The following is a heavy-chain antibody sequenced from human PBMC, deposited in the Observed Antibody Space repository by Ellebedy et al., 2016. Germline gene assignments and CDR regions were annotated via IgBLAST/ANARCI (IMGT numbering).Heavy chain of an antibody. Sequence: SETLSLXCTVSGGSISSHYWSWIRQPAGKGLEWIGRIYSTGSANYNPSLRSRVTMSVDTSKNQFSLKVSSVTAADTAVYYCARGVVGATTANDYWGQGTLVTVSP. J-gene: IGHJ4*02. CDR1: GGSISSHY. CDR3: ARGVVGATTANDY. CDR2: IYSTGSA. D-gene: IGHD1-26*01. V-gene: IGHV4-4*07.